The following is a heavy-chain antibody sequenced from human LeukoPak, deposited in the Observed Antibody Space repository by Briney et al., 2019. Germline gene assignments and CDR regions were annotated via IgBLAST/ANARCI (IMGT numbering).Heavy chain of an antibody. CDR2: IKSDGSHT. V-gene: IGHV3-74*01. Sequence: GGSLRLSCAASGFSISDYWMHWVRQAPGKGPIWVSRIKSDGSHTAYADSVKGRFTISRDNAKNTLSLQMNSLRAEDTAVYYCAREGVACVSSSCYVVAFDIWGLGTMVTVPS. CDR3: AREGVACVSSSCYVVAFDI. CDR1: GFSISDYW. D-gene: IGHD2-2*01. J-gene: IGHJ3*02.